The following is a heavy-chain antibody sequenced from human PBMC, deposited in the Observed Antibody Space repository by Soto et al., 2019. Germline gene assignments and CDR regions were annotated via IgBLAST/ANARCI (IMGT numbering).Heavy chain of an antibody. Sequence: QVQLVQSGAEVKKPGSSVKVSCKASGGTFSSYAISWVRQAPGQGLEWMGGIIPIFGTANYAQKFQGRVTITADESTSTAYMELGSLRSEDTAVYYCARGIAVAGTDYYYYGMDVWGQGTTVTVSS. D-gene: IGHD6-19*01. V-gene: IGHV1-69*01. CDR2: IIPIFGTA. CDR1: GGTFSSYA. J-gene: IGHJ6*02. CDR3: ARGIAVAGTDYYYYGMDV.